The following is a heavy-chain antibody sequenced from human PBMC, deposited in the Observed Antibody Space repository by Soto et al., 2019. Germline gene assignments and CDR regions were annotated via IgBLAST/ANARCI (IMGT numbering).Heavy chain of an antibody. CDR3: ARDGSGYDFWSGPYFFDY. J-gene: IGHJ4*02. D-gene: IGHD3-3*01. CDR2: IYYNGRT. Sequence: QVQLQESGPGLVKPSETLSLTCTVSGGSISTYYWSWIRQPPGKGVEWIGYIYYNGRTNYNPSLESRVTISLDTSKSQFSLKLSSVSAADTAVYYCARDGSGYDFWSGPYFFDYWGPGTLVTVSS. CDR1: GGSISTYY. V-gene: IGHV4-59*01.